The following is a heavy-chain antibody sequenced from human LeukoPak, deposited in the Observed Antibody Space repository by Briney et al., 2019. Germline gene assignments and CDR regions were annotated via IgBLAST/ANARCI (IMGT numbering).Heavy chain of an antibody. Sequence: ASVKVSCKASGYTFTSYYMHWVRQAPGQGLEWMGIINPSGGSTSYAQKFQGRVTMTRDTSTSTVYMELSSLRSEDTAVYYCARDLEGYYDSSGADWLDPWGQGTLVTVSS. V-gene: IGHV1-46*01. CDR1: GYTFTSYY. CDR2: INPSGGST. J-gene: IGHJ5*02. CDR3: ARDLEGYYDSSGADWLDP. D-gene: IGHD3-22*01.